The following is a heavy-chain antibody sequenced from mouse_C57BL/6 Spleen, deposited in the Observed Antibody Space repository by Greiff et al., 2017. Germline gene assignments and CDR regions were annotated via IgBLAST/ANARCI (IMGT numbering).Heavy chain of an antibody. Sequence: VQLKESGEGLVKPGGSLKLSCAASGFTFSSYAMSWVRQTPETRLEWVAHFSSGGEYIYYADTVKGRFTISRDNARNTLYLQMSSLKSEDTAMYYCTRERDVRYFDYWGQGTTLTVAS. CDR3: TRERDVRYFDY. J-gene: IGHJ2*01. CDR2: FSSGGEYI. V-gene: IGHV5-9-1*02. CDR1: GFTFSSYA. D-gene: IGHD3-3*01.